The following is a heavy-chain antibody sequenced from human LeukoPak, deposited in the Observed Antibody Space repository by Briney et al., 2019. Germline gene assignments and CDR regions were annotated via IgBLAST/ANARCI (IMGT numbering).Heavy chain of an antibody. D-gene: IGHD3-16*01. Sequence: GASVKVSCKASGFSIIGYFIYWVRQAPGQGLEWMGWINPNNGDTQYAQKFQGRVTMTRDTSISTAFMELSRLRSDDTAVFYWARDDSCSGAKCVSLGGFDVWGQGTTVIVSS. J-gene: IGHJ3*01. CDR2: INPNNGDT. V-gene: IGHV1-2*02. CDR3: ARDDSCSGAKCVSLGGFDV. CDR1: GFSIIGYF.